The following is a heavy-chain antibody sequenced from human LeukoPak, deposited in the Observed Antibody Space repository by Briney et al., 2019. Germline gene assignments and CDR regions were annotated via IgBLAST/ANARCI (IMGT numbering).Heavy chain of an antibody. J-gene: IGHJ4*02. CDR2: IYYSGST. CDR1: GGSISSYY. CDR3: ARSYSIYDSSGYYSLSPGYAFDY. V-gene: IGHV4-59*06. D-gene: IGHD3-22*01. Sequence: PSETLSLTCTVSGGSISSYYWSWIRQPPGKGLEWIGYIYYSGSTYYNPSLKSRVTISVDTSKNQFSLKLSSVTAADTAVYYCARSYSIYDSSGYYSLSPGYAFDYWGQGTLVTVSS.